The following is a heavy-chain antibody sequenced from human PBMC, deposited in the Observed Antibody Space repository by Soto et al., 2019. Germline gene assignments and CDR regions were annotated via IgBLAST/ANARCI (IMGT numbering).Heavy chain of an antibody. CDR1: GGTISSGGYY. D-gene: IGHD3-10*01. V-gene: IGHV4-31*03. CDR2: IYYSGST. CDR3: ASQTANYYGSASYYLPFDY. J-gene: IGHJ4*02. Sequence: SETLSLTCTVSGGTISSGGYYWSWIRQHPGKGLEWIGYIYYSGSTYYNPSLKSRVTISVDTSKNQFSLKLSSVSAADTAVYYCASQTANYYGSASYYLPFDYWGQGTLVTVSS.